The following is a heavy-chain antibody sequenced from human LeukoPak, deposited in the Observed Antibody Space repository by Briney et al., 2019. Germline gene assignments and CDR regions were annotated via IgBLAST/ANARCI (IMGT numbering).Heavy chain of an antibody. D-gene: IGHD2-15*01. CDR3: AKAGRDCSGASCYNYGMDV. CDR2: ISSDGNDK. Sequence: GRSLRLSCAVSGFTFSTCGMHWVCQAPGKGLEWVAVISSDGNDKYYAVSAKGRFTISRDNSKNTLYLQMNSLRAEDTAVYYCAKAGRDCSGASCYNYGMDVWGQGTTVTVSS. J-gene: IGHJ6*02. V-gene: IGHV3-30*18. CDR1: GFTFSTCG.